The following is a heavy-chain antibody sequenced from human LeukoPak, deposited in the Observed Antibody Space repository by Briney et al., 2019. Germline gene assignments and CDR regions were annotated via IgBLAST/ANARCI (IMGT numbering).Heavy chain of an antibody. CDR2: INGDGSSI. V-gene: IGHV3-74*01. CDR3: ARGSSCSAYGLFDY. Sequence: GGSLRLSCAGSGFTFSNYWMHWVRQAPGKGLVWVSRINGDGSSISYADSVKGRFTISRDNAKNTLYVQINSLRAEDTAVLECARGSSCSAYGLFDYWGEGALVTVSS. D-gene: IGHD5-12*01. CDR1: GFTFSNYW. J-gene: IGHJ4*02.